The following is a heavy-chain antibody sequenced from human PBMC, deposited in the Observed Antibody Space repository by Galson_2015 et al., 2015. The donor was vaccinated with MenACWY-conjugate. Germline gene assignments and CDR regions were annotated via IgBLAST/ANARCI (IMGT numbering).Heavy chain of an antibody. V-gene: IGHV3-48*02. D-gene: IGHD4/OR15-4a*01. CDR1: GFIFSSHS. J-gene: IGHJ4*02. CDR3: AKSMTILDY. Sequence: SLRLSCAASGFIFSSHSMNWVRQAPGRGLGWISYISSSTSINYADSVKGRFTISRDNAKNSLYLQMNSLRDEDTAVYYCAKSMTILDYWGQGTLVTVSS. CDR2: ISSSTSI.